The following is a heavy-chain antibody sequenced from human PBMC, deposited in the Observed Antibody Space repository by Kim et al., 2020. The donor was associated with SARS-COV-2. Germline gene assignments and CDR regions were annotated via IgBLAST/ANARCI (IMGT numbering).Heavy chain of an antibody. V-gene: IGHV1-3*01. CDR2: INSGNGNT. D-gene: IGHD2-21*02. CDR1: GYTFTSYT. J-gene: IGHJ6*02. CDR3: ARDHAATGDTFYYYGMDV. Sequence: ASVKVSCKASGYTFTSYTMHWVRQAPGQRLEWMGWINSGNGNTVYSQKFQGRVTITRDTSASTAYMELSSLSSEDTAVYYCARDHAATGDTFYYYGMDVWGLGTTVTVSS.